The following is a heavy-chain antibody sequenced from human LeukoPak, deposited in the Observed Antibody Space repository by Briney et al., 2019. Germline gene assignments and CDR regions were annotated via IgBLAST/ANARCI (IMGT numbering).Heavy chain of an antibody. CDR2: IYYSGST. D-gene: IGHD3-3*01. J-gene: IGHJ4*02. V-gene: IGHV4-30-4*08. CDR1: GGSISSGDYY. Sequence: PSETLSLTCTVSGGSISSGDYYWSWIRQPPGKGLEWIGYIYYSGSTYCNPSLKSRVTISVDTSKNQFSLKLSSVTAADTAVYYCARRAAGVVISLTYFDYWGQGTLVTVSS. CDR3: ARRAAGVVISLTYFDY.